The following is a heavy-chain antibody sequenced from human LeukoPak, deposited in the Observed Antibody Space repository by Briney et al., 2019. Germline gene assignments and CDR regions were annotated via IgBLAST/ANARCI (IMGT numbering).Heavy chain of an antibody. CDR3: ARGVDYDNNYFQYGMDV. CDR2: IYYSGST. D-gene: IGHD3-9*01. CDR1: GGSISSGGYY. V-gene: IGHV4-31*03. Sequence: SQTLSLTCTVSGGSISSGGYYWSWIRQHPGKGLEWIGYIYYSGSTYYNPSLKSRVTISVDTSKNQFSLKLSSVTAADTAVYYCARGVDYDNNYFQYGMDVWGRGTTVTVSS. J-gene: IGHJ6*02.